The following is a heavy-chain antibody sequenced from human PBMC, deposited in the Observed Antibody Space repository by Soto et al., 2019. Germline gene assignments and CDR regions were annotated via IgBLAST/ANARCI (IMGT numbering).Heavy chain of an antibody. Sequence: GGSLRLSCAASGFTFSSYAMSWVRQAPGKGLEWVSAISGSGGSTYYADSVKGRFTISRDNSKNTLYLQMNGLRAEDTAVYYCAKDRIQLWFPGWFDPWGQGTLVTVSS. CDR3: AKDRIQLWFPGWFDP. CDR1: GFTFSSYA. J-gene: IGHJ5*02. D-gene: IGHD5-18*01. V-gene: IGHV3-23*01. CDR2: ISGSGGST.